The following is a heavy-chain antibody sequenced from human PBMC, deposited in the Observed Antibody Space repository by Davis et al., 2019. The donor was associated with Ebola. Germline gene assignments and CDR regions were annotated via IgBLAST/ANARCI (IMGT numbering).Heavy chain of an antibody. D-gene: IGHD6-19*01. J-gene: IGHJ4*02. CDR3: AREPIAVAGYYFDY. V-gene: IGHV1-3*01. CDR1: GFILTNYA. Sequence: ASVKVSCKASGFILTNYAIHWVRQAPGQRLEWMGWINAGNGNTKYSQKFQGRVTITRDTSASTAYMELSSLRSEDTAVYYCAREPIAVAGYYFDYWGQGTLVTVSS. CDR2: INAGNGNT.